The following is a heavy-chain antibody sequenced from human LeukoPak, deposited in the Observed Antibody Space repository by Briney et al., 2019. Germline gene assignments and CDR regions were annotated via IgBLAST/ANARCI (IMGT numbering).Heavy chain of an antibody. V-gene: IGHV3-74*01. CDR2: INTDGTVT. J-gene: IGHJ4*02. Sequence: PGGSLRLSCAASGFTFSKYWMLWVRQAPGKGLESVSRINTDGTVTTYADSVKGRFTVSRDNADNTMFLQMNSMRDADTAVYYCATKQWLAPPPDSWGQGTPVTVSS. D-gene: IGHD6-19*01. CDR3: ATKQWLAPPPDS. CDR1: GFTFSKYW.